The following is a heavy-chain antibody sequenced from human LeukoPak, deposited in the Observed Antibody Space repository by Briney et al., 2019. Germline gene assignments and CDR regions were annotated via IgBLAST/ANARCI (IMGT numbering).Heavy chain of an antibody. CDR3: ARAVRIAAAGTTYYYYGMDV. CDR2: ISAYNGNT. CDR1: GYTFTSYG. Sequence: ASVKVSCKASGYTFTSYGISWVRQAPGQGLEWMGWISAYNGNTNYAQKLQGRVTMTTDTSTSTAYMELSSLRSEDTAVYYCARAVRIAAAGTTYYYYGMDVWGQGTTVTVSS. D-gene: IGHD6-13*01. J-gene: IGHJ6*02. V-gene: IGHV1-18*01.